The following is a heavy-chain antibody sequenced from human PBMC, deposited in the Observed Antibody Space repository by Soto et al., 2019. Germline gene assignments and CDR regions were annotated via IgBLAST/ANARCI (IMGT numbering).Heavy chain of an antibody. V-gene: IGHV3-23*01. Sequence: EVQLLESGGGLVQPGGSLRLSCAASGFTFSSYVMSWVRQAPGKGLEWVSAISGGHTTYYADSVKGRFTISRDNSKNTLYLQMNSLRAEDTDLYYCAKDYESESYSGKYAIDSWGQGTLVSVST. D-gene: IGHD1-26*01. J-gene: IGHJ5*01. CDR3: AKDYESESYSGKYAIDS. CDR2: ISGGHTT. CDR1: GFTFSSYV.